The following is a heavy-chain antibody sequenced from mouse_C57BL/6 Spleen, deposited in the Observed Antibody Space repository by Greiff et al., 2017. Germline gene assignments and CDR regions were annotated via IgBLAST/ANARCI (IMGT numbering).Heavy chain of an antibody. J-gene: IGHJ3*01. V-gene: IGHV14-4*01. D-gene: IGHD1-1*01. CDR1: GFNIKDDY. CDR3: TTGYYYGSSSPFAY. Sequence: EVKLMESGAELVRPGASVKLSCTASGFNIKDDYMHWVKQRPEPGLEWIGWIDPENGDTESASKFQGKATITADTSSNTAYLQLSSLTSEDTAVYYCTTGYYYGSSSPFAYWGQGTLVTVSA. CDR2: IDPENGDT.